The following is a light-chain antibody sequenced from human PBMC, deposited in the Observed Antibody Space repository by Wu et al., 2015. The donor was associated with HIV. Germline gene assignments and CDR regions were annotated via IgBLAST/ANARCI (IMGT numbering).Light chain of an antibody. J-gene: IGKJ2*03. CDR1: QDISNY. Sequence: DIQMTQSPSSLSASAGDRVTITCQASQDISNYLNWYQQKPGKAPKLLIYDASNLETGVPSRFSGSGSGTDFTFTISNLQPEDFATYYCQESYSTPPSSFGQGTKVEIK. CDR3: QESYSTPPSS. CDR2: DAS. V-gene: IGKV1-33*01.